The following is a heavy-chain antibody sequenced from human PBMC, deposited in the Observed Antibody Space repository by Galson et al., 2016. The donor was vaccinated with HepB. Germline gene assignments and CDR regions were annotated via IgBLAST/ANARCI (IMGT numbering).Heavy chain of an antibody. J-gene: IGHJ4*02. CDR2: ISYDAKNV. V-gene: IGHV3-30*03. D-gene: IGHD2/OR15-2a*01. Sequence: MHWVRQAPGKGLEWVAKISYDAKNVYYAESLRGRSAISRDYSKNALYLEINSLRVEDTAVYYCAADATTIVTAFDYWGQGTLVTVSS. CDR3: AADATTIVTAFDY.